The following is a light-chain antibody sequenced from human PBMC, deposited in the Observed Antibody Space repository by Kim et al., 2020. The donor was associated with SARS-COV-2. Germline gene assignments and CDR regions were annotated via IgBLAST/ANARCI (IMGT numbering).Light chain of an antibody. CDR2: GAS. CDR1: QSVGSN. V-gene: IGKV3-15*01. J-gene: IGKJ4*01. CDR3: QQYNQWPPLT. Sequence: EIVMTQSPATLSVSPGERATLSCRASQSVGSNLAWFQQKPGQAPRLLIHGASTRATGIPARFTGSGSGTEFTLTISSLQSEDFAVYYCQQYNQWPPLTFGGGTKVEI.